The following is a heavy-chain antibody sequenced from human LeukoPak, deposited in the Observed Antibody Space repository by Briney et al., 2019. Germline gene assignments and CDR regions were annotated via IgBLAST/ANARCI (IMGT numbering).Heavy chain of an antibody. CDR2: ISGDSSRT. CDR3: AKDGGGIDNWGFRYS. CDR1: GFTFRNYV. V-gene: IGHV3-23*01. Sequence: GGSLRISCEGSGFTFRNYVVTWVRQAPGKGLEGVSSISGDSSRTPYADPGRGRFSIFRANLTNTLYLHINSLRVEDTAEYYCAKDGGGIDNWGFRYSWSQGTLVTVSS. J-gene: IGHJ5*02. D-gene: IGHD3-16*02.